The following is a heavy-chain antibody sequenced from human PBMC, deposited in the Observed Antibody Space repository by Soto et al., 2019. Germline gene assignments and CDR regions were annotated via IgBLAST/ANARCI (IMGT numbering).Heavy chain of an antibody. V-gene: IGHV3-15*01. Sequence: EVQLVESGGGLVKPGGSLRLSCAASGFTFSNAWMSWVRQAPGKGLEWVGRIKTKTDGGTTDYAAPVKGRFTISRDDSKNTLYLQMNSLTTEATAVYYCTTGVTSRGMDVWGQGTTVTVSS. D-gene: IGHD2-21*02. J-gene: IGHJ6*02. CDR1: GFTFSNAW. CDR2: IKTKTDGGTT. CDR3: TTGVTSRGMDV.